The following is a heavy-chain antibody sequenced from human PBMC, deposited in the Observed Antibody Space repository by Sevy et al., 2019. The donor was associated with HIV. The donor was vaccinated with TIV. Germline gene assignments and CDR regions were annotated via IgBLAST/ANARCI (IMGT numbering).Heavy chain of an antibody. CDR2: ISSNGGST. CDR1: GFTFSSYA. J-gene: IGHJ4*02. D-gene: IGHD3-22*01. V-gene: IGHV3-64D*06. Sequence: GGSLRLSCSASGFTFSSYAMHWVRQAPGKGLEYVSAISSNGGSTYYADSVKGRFTISRDNSKNTLYLQMSSLRAEDTAVYYCVVSRITMIVVVIVFYYWGQGTLVTVSS. CDR3: VVSRITMIVVVIVFYY.